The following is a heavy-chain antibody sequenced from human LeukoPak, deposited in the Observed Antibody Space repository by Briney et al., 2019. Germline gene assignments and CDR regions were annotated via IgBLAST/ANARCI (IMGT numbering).Heavy chain of an antibody. Sequence: GGSLRLSCAASGFTFSSYRMHWVRQAPGKGLVWVSRINSDGSSTSYADSVKGRFTISRDNAKNTLYLQMNSLRAEDTAVYYCARGPLYYYGSGSYSDYWGQGTLVTVSS. CDR2: INSDGSST. J-gene: IGHJ4*02. CDR3: ARGPLYYYGSGSYSDY. D-gene: IGHD3-10*01. V-gene: IGHV3-74*01. CDR1: GFTFSSYR.